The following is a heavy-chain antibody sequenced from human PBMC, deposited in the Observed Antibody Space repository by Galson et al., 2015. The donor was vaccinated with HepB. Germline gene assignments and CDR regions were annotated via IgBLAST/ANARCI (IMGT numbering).Heavy chain of an antibody. D-gene: IGHD6-19*01. Sequence: SLRLSCAASGFTFSSYSMNWVRQAPGKGLEWVSYISSSSSTIYYADSVKGRFTISRDNAKNSLYLQMNSLRAEDTAVYYCARVRYSSTPEDDYWGQGTLVTVSS. V-gene: IGHV3-48*04. J-gene: IGHJ4*02. CDR2: ISSSSSTI. CDR1: GFTFSSYS. CDR3: ARVRYSSTPEDDY.